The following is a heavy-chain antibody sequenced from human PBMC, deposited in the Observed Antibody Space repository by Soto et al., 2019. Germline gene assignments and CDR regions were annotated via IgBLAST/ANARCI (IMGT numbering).Heavy chain of an antibody. CDR3: AREYCSGGSCYPPDY. J-gene: IGHJ4*02. D-gene: IGHD2-15*01. Sequence: QVQLAQSGAEVKKPGASVKVSCKASGYNFTEYGISWVRQAPGQGLERMGWISTYNGKTNYAQKLQGRVTMTTDTASTPAYMELRSLTCDDAAVYYCAREYCSGGSCYPPDYWGQGTLVTVSS. CDR1: GYNFTEYG. CDR2: ISTYNGKT. V-gene: IGHV1-18*01.